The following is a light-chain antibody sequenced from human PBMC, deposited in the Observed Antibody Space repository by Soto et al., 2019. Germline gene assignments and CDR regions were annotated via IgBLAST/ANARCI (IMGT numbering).Light chain of an antibody. Sequence: QSALTQPASVSGSPGQSITISCTGTSSDVGGYNYVSWYQQHPGIAPKLMIYEVSNRPSGVSDRLSGSKSGNTASLTISGLQAEDEADYYCSSYTSSTIVVFGGGIKLTVL. CDR2: EVS. J-gene: IGLJ2*01. CDR1: SSDVGGYNY. V-gene: IGLV2-14*01. CDR3: SSYTSSTIVV.